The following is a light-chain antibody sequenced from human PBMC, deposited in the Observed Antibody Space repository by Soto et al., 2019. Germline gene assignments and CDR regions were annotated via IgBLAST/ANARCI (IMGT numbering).Light chain of an antibody. CDR2: GNS. CDR1: SSNIGAGYD. CDR3: QSYDSRLSGFVV. Sequence: QSALTQPPSVSGAPGQRVTISCTGSSSNIGAGYDVHWYQQPPGKVPKLLIYGNSNRPSGVPDRFSGSKSGTSASLAITGLQAEDEAEYYCQSYDSRLSGFVVFGGGTKLTVL. V-gene: IGLV1-40*01. J-gene: IGLJ2*01.